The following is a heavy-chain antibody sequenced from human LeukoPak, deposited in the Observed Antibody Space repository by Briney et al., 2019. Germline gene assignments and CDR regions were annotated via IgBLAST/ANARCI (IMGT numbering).Heavy chain of an antibody. V-gene: IGHV3-53*01. CDR2: IYSGGST. Sequence: SGGSLRLSCAASGFTVSSNYMSWVRQAPGKGLEWVSVIYSGGSTYYADSVKGRFTISRDNSKNTLYLQMNSLRAEDTAVYYCARHRYCSGGSCYVVHWFDPWGQGTLVTVSS. J-gene: IGHJ5*02. D-gene: IGHD2-15*01. CDR1: GFTVSSNY. CDR3: ARHRYCSGGSCYVVHWFDP.